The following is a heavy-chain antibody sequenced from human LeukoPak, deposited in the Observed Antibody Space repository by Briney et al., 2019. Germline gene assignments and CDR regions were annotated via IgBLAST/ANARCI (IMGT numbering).Heavy chain of an antibody. J-gene: IGHJ6*03. CDR3: ARDAYYDFWSGDRDYYYMDV. CDR1: GYTFTGNY. D-gene: IGHD3-3*01. V-gene: IGHV1-2*02. Sequence: ASVKVSCEASGYTFTGNYMYWVRDAPGQGRGWMGWINPKSGSTNYAQKFQGRVTMTRDTAISTVYMELSRLRSDDTAVYYCARDAYYDFWSGDRDYYYMDVWGRGTTVTVSS. CDR2: INPKSGST.